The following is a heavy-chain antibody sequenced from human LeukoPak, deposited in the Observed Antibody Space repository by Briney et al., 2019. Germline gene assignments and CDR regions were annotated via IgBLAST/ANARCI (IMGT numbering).Heavy chain of an antibody. CDR1: GYTFTSYG. Sequence: ASVKVSCKASGYTFTSYGISWVRQAPGQGLEWMGWISAYNGNTNYAQKLQGRVTMTTDTSTNTAYLELNSLRSEDTAVYYCARRIILRSADYFDYWGQGSLVTVSS. CDR3: ARRIILRSADYFDY. J-gene: IGHJ4*02. CDR2: ISAYNGNT. V-gene: IGHV1-18*01. D-gene: IGHD4-17*01.